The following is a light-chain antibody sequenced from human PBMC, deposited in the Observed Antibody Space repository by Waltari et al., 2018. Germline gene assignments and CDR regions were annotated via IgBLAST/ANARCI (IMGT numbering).Light chain of an antibody. V-gene: IGLV8-61*01. Sequence: QTVVTQGPSLSVSPGGPVPLPCALSSGSLSTSSYPTSYQQTPGQAPRTLVYKQNALSSGVPDRFSGSILGNTAALTITGAQADDESDYYCALYMGSGIWVFGGGTRLTVL. CDR3: ALYMGSGIWV. CDR1: SGSLSTSSY. CDR2: KQN. J-gene: IGLJ3*02.